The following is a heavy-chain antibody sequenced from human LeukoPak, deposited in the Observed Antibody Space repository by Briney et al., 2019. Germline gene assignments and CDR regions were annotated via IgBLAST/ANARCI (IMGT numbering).Heavy chain of an antibody. CDR1: GYTFTRYG. CDR3: AREDKWNYSFDY. D-gene: IGHD1-7*01. CDR2: ISADNGNT. J-gene: IGHJ4*02. V-gene: IGHV1-18*01. Sequence: VASVTVSCKASGYTFTRYGISWVRQAPGQGLEWMGWISADNGNTNYAQKFQGRVTMTTDTSTSTAYMEGRRLRSDDTAVYYCAREDKWNYSFDYWGQGTLVTVSS.